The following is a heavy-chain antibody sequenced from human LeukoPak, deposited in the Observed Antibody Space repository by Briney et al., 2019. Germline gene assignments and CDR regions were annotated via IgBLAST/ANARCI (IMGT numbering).Heavy chain of an antibody. CDR1: GGTFSSYA. CDR3: ARGGKYYGSGSYYK. V-gene: IGHV1-69*06. J-gene: IGHJ4*02. Sequence: SVKVSCKASGGTFSSYAISWVRQAPGQGLEWMGGIIPIFGTANYAQKFQGRVTITADKSTSTAYMELSSLRSEDTAVYYCARGGKYYGSGSYYKWGQGTLVTVSS. CDR2: IIPIFGTA. D-gene: IGHD3-10*01.